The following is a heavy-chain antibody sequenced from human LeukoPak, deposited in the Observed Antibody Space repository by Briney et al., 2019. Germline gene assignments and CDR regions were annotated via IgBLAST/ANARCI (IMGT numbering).Heavy chain of an antibody. CDR3: VRGFDYAFYD. V-gene: IGHV4-30-4*07. Sequence: SETLSLTCAVSGVSISSGGFSWSWIRQAPGKGLEWLGFMYYSGSTHYNPSLKSRVTILVDTSKNQFFLNLSSVTAADTALYCCVRGFDYAFYDWGQGTQVTVSS. J-gene: IGHJ4*02. D-gene: IGHD4-17*01. CDR2: MYYSGST. CDR1: GVSISSGGFS.